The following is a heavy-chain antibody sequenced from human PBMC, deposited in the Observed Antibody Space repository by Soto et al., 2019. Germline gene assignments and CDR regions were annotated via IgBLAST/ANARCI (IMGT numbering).Heavy chain of an antibody. V-gene: IGHV4-31*03. CDR3: ARVRGSGYSYYGMDV. D-gene: IGHD3-10*01. CDR2: IDYSGST. Sequence: SETLSLTCTVSGGSISSGGYYWSWIRQHPGKGLEGIGYIDYSGSTYYNPSLKSRVTISVDTSKNQFSLKLSSVTAEDTAVYYCARVRGSGYSYYGMDVWGQGTTVTVSS. J-gene: IGHJ6*02. CDR1: GGSISSGGYY.